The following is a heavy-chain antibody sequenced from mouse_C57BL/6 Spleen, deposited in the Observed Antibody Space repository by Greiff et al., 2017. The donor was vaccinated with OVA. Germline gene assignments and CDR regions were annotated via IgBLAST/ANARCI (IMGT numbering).Heavy chain of an antibody. CDR2: INPSNGGT. CDR3: ARGPLYYGNYEAMDY. D-gene: IGHD2-1*01. V-gene: IGHV1-53*01. Sequence: QVQLQQPGPELVKPGASVKLSCKASGYTFTSYWMHWVKQRPGQGLEWIGNINPSNGGTNYNEKFKSKATLTVDKSSSTAYMQLSSLTSEDSAVYYCARGPLYYGNYEAMDYWGQGTSVTVSS. J-gene: IGHJ4*01. CDR1: GYTFTSYW.